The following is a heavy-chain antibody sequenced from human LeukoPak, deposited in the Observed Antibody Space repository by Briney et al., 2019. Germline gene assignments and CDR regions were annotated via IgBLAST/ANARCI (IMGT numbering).Heavy chain of an antibody. CDR1: GFTFSSYG. Sequence: GGSLRLSCAASGFTFSSYGMHWVRQAPGKGLEWVAFIRYDGSNKYYADSVKGRFTISRDNSKNTLYLQMNSLRAEDTAVYYCAKPYYYDSSGYYPPPDYWGQGTLVTVSS. V-gene: IGHV3-30*02. J-gene: IGHJ4*02. CDR2: IRYDGSNK. D-gene: IGHD3-22*01. CDR3: AKPYYYDSSGYYPPPDY.